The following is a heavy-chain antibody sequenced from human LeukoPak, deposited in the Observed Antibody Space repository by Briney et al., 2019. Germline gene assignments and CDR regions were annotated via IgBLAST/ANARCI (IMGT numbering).Heavy chain of an antibody. CDR1: GGSISSSNYY. CDR3: ARDTYGLVDY. J-gene: IGHJ4*02. Sequence: SETLSLTCTVSGGSISSSNYYWGWIRQSPGKGLEWIGNIYYSGTTYCNRSLKSRVTISVDTSNSRFSLKLSAVTAAYTAMYYCARDTYGLVDYWGQGTLVTVYS. V-gene: IGHV4-39*07. CDR2: IYYSGTT. D-gene: IGHD2-21*01.